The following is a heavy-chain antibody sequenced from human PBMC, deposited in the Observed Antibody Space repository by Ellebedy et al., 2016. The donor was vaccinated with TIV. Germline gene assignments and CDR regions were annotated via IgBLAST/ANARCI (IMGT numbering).Heavy chain of an antibody. CDR2: IDPSDSYT. CDR1: GYTFTSYW. V-gene: IGHV5-10-1*01. D-gene: IGHD2-21*02. CDR3: ARERVPPVIPHDYTGMDV. J-gene: IGHJ6*02. Sequence: KVSCKGSGYTFTSYWISWVRQMPGKGLEWMGRIDPSDSYTNYSPSFQGHVIISVDKSISTAYLQWSRLKASDTAMYYCARERVPPVIPHDYTGMDVWGQGATVTVSS.